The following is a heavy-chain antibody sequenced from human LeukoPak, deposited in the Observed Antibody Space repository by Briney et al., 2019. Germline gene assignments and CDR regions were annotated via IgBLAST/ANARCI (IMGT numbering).Heavy chain of an antibody. D-gene: IGHD3-22*01. J-gene: IGHJ4*02. Sequence: PGGSLRLSCAASGFTFSSYWMSWVRQAPGKGLEWVANIKQDGSEKYYVDSVKGRFTISRDNAKNSLYLQMNSLRAEDTAVYYCAKDHRSDSSGYSHFDYWGQGTLVTVSS. CDR3: AKDHRSDSSGYSHFDY. CDR1: GFTFSSYW. V-gene: IGHV3-7*03. CDR2: IKQDGSEK.